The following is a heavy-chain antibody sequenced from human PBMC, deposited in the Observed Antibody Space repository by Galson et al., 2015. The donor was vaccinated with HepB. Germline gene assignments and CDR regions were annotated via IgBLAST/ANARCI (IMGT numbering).Heavy chain of an antibody. Sequence: TLSLTCAVYGGSFSGYYWSWIRQPPGKGLEWVGEINHSGSTNYNPSLKSRVTISVDTSKNQFSLKLSSVTAADTAVYYCASREQLLDYWGQGTLVTVSS. V-gene: IGHV4-34*01. CDR1: GGSFSGYY. J-gene: IGHJ4*02. CDR2: INHSGST. D-gene: IGHD6-6*01. CDR3: ASREQLLDY.